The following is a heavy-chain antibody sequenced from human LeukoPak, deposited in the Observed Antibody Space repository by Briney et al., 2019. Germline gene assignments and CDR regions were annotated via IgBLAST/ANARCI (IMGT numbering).Heavy chain of an antibody. D-gene: IGHD3-10*01. CDR2: IYHSGST. CDR3: ARDRAGSSPYNWFDP. V-gene: IGHV4-38-2*02. CDR1: GYSISSGYY. J-gene: IGHJ5*02. Sequence: SETLSLTCTVSGYSISSGYYWGWIRQPPGKGLEWIGSIYHSGSTYYNPSLKSRVTISVDTSKNQFSLKLSSVTAADTAVYYCARDRAGSSPYNWFDPWGQGTLVTVSS.